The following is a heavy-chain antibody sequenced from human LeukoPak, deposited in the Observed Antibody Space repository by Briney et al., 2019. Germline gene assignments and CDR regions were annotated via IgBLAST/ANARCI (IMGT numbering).Heavy chain of an antibody. V-gene: IGHV3-74*01. CDR2: INSGGRSR. D-gene: IGHD2-2*02. CDR1: GFTFSTYW. CDR3: ARSYTGFDY. J-gene: IGHJ4*02. Sequence: GGSLRLSCAASGFTFSTYWMHWVRQVPGKGPGWVSRINSGGRSRIYADSVKGRFTISRDNAKNTLYLQMNSLRAEDTAVYYCARSYTGFDYWGQGTLVTVSS.